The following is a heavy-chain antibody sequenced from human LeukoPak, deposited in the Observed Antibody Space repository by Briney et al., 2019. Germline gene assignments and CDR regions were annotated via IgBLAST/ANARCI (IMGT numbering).Heavy chain of an antibody. CDR3: ASYSSGWTVFDY. CDR1: GFTFSSYW. Sequence: PGGSLRLSCAASGFTFSSYWMHWVRQAPGKGLEWVAVISYDGSNKYYADSVKGRFTISRDNSKNTLYLQMNSLRAEDTAVYYCASYSSGWTVFDYWGQGTLVTVSS. D-gene: IGHD6-19*01. CDR2: ISYDGSNK. V-gene: IGHV3-30-3*01. J-gene: IGHJ4*02.